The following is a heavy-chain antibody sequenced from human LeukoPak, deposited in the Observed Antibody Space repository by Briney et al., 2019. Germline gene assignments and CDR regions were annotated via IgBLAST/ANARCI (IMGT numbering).Heavy chain of an antibody. CDR3: ARGVAGTDYYGMDV. CDR1: GFTFSSYD. Sequence: SGESLRLSCAASGFTFSSYDMHWVRQATGKGLEWVSAIGTAGDTYYPGSAKGRFTISRENANNSLYLQMNSLRAGDTAVYYCARGVAGTDYYGMDVWGQGTTVTVSS. J-gene: IGHJ6*02. V-gene: IGHV3-13*04. D-gene: IGHD6-19*01. CDR2: IGTAGDT.